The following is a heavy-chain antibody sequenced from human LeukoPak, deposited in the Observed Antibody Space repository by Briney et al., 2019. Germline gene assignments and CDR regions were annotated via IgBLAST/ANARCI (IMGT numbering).Heavy chain of an antibody. CDR1: GESFSGYY. D-gene: IGHD1-1*01. CDR2: INHSGST. J-gene: IGHJ5*02. CDR3: ARGVQLERRFDP. Sequence: SETLSLTCAVYGESFSGYYWSWIRQPPGKGLEWIGEINHSGSTNYNPSLKSRVTIPVDTSKNQFSLKLSSVTAADTAVYYCARGVQLERRFDPWGQGTLVTVSS. V-gene: IGHV4-34*01.